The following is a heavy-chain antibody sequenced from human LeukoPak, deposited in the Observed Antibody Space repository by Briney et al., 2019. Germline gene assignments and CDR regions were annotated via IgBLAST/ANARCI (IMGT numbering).Heavy chain of an antibody. V-gene: IGHV4-39*01. CDR3: ATSHGSGSYSWFDP. CDR1: GGSISSSSYY. D-gene: IGHD3-10*01. CDR2: IYYSGSI. Sequence: SETLSLTCTVSGGSISSSSYYWGWIRQPPGKGLEWIGSIYYSGSIYYNPSLKSRVTISVDTSKNQFSLKLSSVTAADTAVYYCATSHGSGSYSWFDPWGQGTLVTVSS. J-gene: IGHJ5*02.